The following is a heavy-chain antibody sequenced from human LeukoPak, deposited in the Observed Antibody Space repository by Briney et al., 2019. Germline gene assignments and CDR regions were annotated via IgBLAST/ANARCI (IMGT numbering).Heavy chain of an antibody. CDR3: AKGSGYTYGLYYFEY. CDR2: ISGSGGST. Sequence: GGSLRLSCAASGFTFSSYAVSWVRQAPGKGLEWVSAISGSGGSTYYADSVKGRFTISRDNSKNTLYLQMNSLRAEDTAVYYCAKGSGYTYGLYYFEYWGQGTLITVSS. J-gene: IGHJ4*02. CDR1: GFTFSSYA. D-gene: IGHD5-18*01. V-gene: IGHV3-23*01.